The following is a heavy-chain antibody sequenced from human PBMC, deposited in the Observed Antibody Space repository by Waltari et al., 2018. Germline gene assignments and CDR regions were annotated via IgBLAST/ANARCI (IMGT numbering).Heavy chain of an antibody. J-gene: IGHJ4*02. V-gene: IGHV3-23*01. Sequence: EVQLLESGGGLVQPGGSLRLPCVASGLTFSNYVMNRVRRAPGKGVEVVSAIRSGLDLTCSADSVKGRFTISTDNSKNTRYLQMNSLRAEDTAVYYCAKGPYCSGGNCYQPYFDYWGQGTLVTVSS. CDR2: IRSGLDLT. CDR3: AKGPYCSGGNCYQPYFDY. D-gene: IGHD2-15*01. CDR1: GLTFSNYV.